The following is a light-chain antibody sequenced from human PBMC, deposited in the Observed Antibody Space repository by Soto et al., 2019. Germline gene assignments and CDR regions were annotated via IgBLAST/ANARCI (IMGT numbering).Light chain of an antibody. J-gene: IGKJ2*01. CDR1: QNITSSY. Sequence: EIVLTQSPGTLSLSPGERATLSCRASQNITSSYLAWDQQNPGQATRLLIYGASSSATGSPDRFSGSGWGIDFTLTLSRLEPEDFAVYNCHHSGSSPVTFGQGNKLEIK. CDR3: HHSGSSPVT. CDR2: GAS. V-gene: IGKV3-20*01.